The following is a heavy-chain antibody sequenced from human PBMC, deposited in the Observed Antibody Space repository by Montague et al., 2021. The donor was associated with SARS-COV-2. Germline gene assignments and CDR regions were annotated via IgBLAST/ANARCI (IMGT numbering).Heavy chain of an antibody. CDR2: IDWDDDK. Sequence: PALVKPTQTLTLTCTFSGFSLSTSGMCASWIRQPPGKALEWLARIDWDDDKYYSTSLKTRLTISRDTSKNQVVLTMTKMDPVDTATYYCARIGGGGSCYSRAFEIWGQGTMVTVSS. D-gene: IGHD2-15*01. V-gene: IGHV2-70*11. CDR1: GFSLSTSGMC. CDR3: ARIGGGGSCYSRAFEI. J-gene: IGHJ3*02.